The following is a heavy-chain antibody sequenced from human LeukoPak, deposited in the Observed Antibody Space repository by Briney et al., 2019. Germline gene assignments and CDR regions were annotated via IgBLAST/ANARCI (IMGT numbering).Heavy chain of an antibody. V-gene: IGHV1-2*02. Sequence: ASVTVSCKASGYTFTGYYMHWVRQAPGQGLEWMGWINPNSGGTNYAQKFQGRVTMTRDTSISTAYMELSRLRSDDTAVYYCGRSDYYYYGMDVWGQGTTVTVSS. J-gene: IGHJ6*02. CDR1: GYTFTGYY. D-gene: IGHD2-21*01. CDR2: INPNSGGT. CDR3: GRSDYYYYGMDV.